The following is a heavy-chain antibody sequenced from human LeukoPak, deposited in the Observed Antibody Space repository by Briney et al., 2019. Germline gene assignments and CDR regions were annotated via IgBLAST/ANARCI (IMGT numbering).Heavy chain of an antibody. Sequence: SETLPLTCTVSGGSISNYYWSWIRQPPGKGLEWIGYIYNSGSTNYNPSLKSRVTISVDTSKNQLSLNLRSVTAADTAAYYCARVGTSGSSVAYDYWGQGTLVTVSS. J-gene: IGHJ4*02. V-gene: IGHV4-59*01. CDR3: ARVGTSGSSVAYDY. CDR2: IYNSGST. CDR1: GGSISNYY. D-gene: IGHD3-10*01.